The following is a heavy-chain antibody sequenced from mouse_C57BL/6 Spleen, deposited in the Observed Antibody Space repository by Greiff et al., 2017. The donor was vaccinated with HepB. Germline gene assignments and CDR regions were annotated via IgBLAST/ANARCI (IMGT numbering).Heavy chain of an antibody. CDR2: ISDGGSYT. CDR3: ARDYSNYDWYFDV. V-gene: IGHV5-4*01. CDR1: GFTFSSYA. D-gene: IGHD2-5*01. J-gene: IGHJ1*03. Sequence: DVMLVESGGGLVKPGGSLKLSCAASGFTFSSYAMSWVRQTPEKRLEWVATISDGGSYTYYPDNVKGRFTISRDNAKNNLYLQMSHLKSEDTAMYDCARDYSNYDWYFDVWGTGTTVTVSS.